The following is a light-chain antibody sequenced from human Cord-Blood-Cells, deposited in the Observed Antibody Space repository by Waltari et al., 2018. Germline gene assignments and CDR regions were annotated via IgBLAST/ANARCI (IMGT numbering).Light chain of an antibody. V-gene: IGKV4-1*01. CDR1: QSVLYSCNNKNY. J-gene: IGKJ3*01. CDR3: QQYYSTPFT. CDR2: WAS. Sequence: DIVMTQSPDALAASLGGRPTINGKSRQSVLYSCNNKNYLAWYHQKPGQPPYLLIYWASTRESGVPDRFSGIGYGTDFTLTISSLQAEDVAVYYCQQYYSTPFTFGPGTKVDIK.